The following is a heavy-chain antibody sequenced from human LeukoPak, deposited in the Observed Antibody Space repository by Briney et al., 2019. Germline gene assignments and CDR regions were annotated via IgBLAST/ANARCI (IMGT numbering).Heavy chain of an antibody. J-gene: IGHJ5*02. CDR2: IYQSGTT. D-gene: IGHD3-22*01. CDR1: GGSINRDGYS. Sequence: PSETLSLTCAVSGGSINRDGYSWSWIRQPVGKGLEQIGYIYQSGTTHYNPSLKSRATISADRSKNQFSLKLTSETAADTAVYYCAASQYYYDSSGYYFDPWGQGTLVTVSS. V-gene: IGHV4-30-2*01. CDR3: AASQYYYDSSGYYFDP.